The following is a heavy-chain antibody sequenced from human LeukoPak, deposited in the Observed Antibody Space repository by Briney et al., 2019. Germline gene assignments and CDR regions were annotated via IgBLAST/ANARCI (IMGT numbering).Heavy chain of an antibody. D-gene: IGHD1-26*01. V-gene: IGHV3-23*01. CDR2: ISSSGDGT. Sequence: GGSLRLSCTASGFTFSNHVMTWVRQAPGKGLEWVSAISSSGDGTYYADSVKDRFTISRDNSKNMLYLQMNSLRGDDTAVYYCAKDLGRDYWGQGTLVTVSS. CDR3: AKDLGRDY. J-gene: IGHJ4*02. CDR1: GFTFSNHV.